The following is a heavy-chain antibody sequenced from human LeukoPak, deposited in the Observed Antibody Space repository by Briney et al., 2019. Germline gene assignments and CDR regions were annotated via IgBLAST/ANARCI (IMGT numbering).Heavy chain of an antibody. J-gene: IGHJ4*02. CDR1: GFIFSSYD. CDR3: AKDSPDYRHFDY. CDR2: ISYDGSNK. V-gene: IGHV3-30*18. D-gene: IGHD4-11*01. Sequence: GGSLRLSCAASGFIFSSYDMHWVRQALGEGLEWVAVISYDGSNKYYADSVKGRFTISRDNSKNTLYLQMNSLRAEDTAVYYCAKDSPDYRHFDYWGQGTLVTVSS.